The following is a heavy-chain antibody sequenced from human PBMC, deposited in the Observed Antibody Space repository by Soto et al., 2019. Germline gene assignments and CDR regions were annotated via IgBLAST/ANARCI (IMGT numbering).Heavy chain of an antibody. CDR3: ARATGTTGLDY. CDR2: INHSGST. V-gene: IGHV4-34*01. D-gene: IGHD1-1*01. Sequence: QVQLQQWGAGLLKPSETLSLTCAVYGGSFSGYYWSWIRQPPGKGLEWIGEINHSGSTNYNPSLKSRVNISVDTSKNQFSRKLSSVTAADTAVYYCARATGTTGLDYWGQGTLVTVSS. J-gene: IGHJ4*02. CDR1: GGSFSGYY.